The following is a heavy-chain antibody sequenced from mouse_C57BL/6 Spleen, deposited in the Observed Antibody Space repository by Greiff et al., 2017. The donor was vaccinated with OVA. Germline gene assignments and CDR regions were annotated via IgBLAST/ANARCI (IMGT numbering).Heavy chain of an antibody. Sequence: VQLQQSGTVLARPGASVKMSCKTSGYTFTSYWMHWVKQRPGQGLEWIGAIYPGNSDTSYNQKFKGKAKLTAVTSASSAYMELSSLTNEDSAVYYCTRIYYDYDAGFDYWGQGTTLTVSS. CDR1: GYTFTSYW. D-gene: IGHD2-4*01. V-gene: IGHV1-5*01. J-gene: IGHJ2*01. CDR3: TRIYYDYDAGFDY. CDR2: IYPGNSDT.